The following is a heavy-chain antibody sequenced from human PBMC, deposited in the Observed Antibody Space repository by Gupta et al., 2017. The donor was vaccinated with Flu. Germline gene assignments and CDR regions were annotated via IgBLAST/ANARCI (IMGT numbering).Heavy chain of an antibody. V-gene: IGHV7-4-1*02. J-gene: IGHJ6*03. D-gene: IGHD3-16*01. CDR2: INTDTGNP. CDR3: ARRHVVLTAADYYYYMDV. CDR1: GYMFSRYV. Sequence: QVQLVQSGSELEKPGASVKVSCKASGYMFSRYVMDWVRQAPGQGLEWMGWINTDTGNPTYAQGFTGRFVFSWDTSVSTAYLQISSLQAEDTALYYCARRHVVLTAADYYYYMDVWGKGTTVTVSS.